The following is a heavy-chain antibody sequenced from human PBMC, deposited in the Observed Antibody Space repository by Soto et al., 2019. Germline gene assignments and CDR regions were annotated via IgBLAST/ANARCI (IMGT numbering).Heavy chain of an antibody. CDR2: ISGSGLNT. CDR1: GFTFSSYA. D-gene: IGHD1-26*01. Sequence: EVQLLESGGGLVQPGGSLRLSCAASGFTFSSYAMSWVRQAPGKGLEWVSEISGSGLNTSYANSVKGRFTISKDHSKNTLYLQMNSLRVDDTAVYYCAKLWRELLGRGNYFDYWGQGSLVTVSS. V-gene: IGHV3-23*01. CDR3: AKLWRELLGRGNYFDY. J-gene: IGHJ4*02.